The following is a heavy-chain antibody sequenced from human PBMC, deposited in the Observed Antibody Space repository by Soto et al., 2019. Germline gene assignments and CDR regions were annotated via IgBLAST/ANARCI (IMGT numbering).Heavy chain of an antibody. Sequence: GESLKISCKGSGYSFTNYWIGWVRQMSGKGLELMGITFPGNSETRYSPSFQGHVTISADKSISTAYLQWSSLKASDTALYYCARSRYYDTTGYYPFYSYYYGMDVWGQGTTVTVSS. CDR2: TFPGNSET. CDR3: ARSRYYDTTGYYPFYSYYYGMDV. D-gene: IGHD3-22*01. J-gene: IGHJ6*02. V-gene: IGHV5-51*01. CDR1: GYSFTNYW.